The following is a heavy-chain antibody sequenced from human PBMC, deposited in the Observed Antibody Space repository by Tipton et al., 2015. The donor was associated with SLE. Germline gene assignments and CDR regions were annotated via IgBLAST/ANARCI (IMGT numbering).Heavy chain of an antibody. Sequence: TFSSYWMSWVRQAPGKGLEWIGSIYYSGSTYYNPSLKSRVTISVDTSKNQFSLKLSSVTAADTAVYYCARDRVAVAQPMDVWGKGTTVTVSS. J-gene: IGHJ6*03. V-gene: IGHV4-39*07. CDR2: IYYSGST. CDR1: TFSSYW. CDR3: ARDRVAVAQPMDV. D-gene: IGHD6-19*01.